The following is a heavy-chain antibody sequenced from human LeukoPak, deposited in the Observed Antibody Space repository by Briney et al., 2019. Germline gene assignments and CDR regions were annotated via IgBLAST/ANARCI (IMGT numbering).Heavy chain of an antibody. D-gene: IGHD3-22*01. CDR2: INSDGSST. CDR3: ARGGHHYDSSGYYLAGDY. Sequence: GGSLRLSCAASAYTFSTYWMHWVRQAPGKGLVWVSRINSDGSSTTYADSVKGRFTISRDNAKNTLYLQMNSLRAEDTAVYYCARGGHHYDSSGYYLAGDYWGQGTLVTVSS. J-gene: IGHJ4*02. V-gene: IGHV3-74*01. CDR1: AYTFSTYW.